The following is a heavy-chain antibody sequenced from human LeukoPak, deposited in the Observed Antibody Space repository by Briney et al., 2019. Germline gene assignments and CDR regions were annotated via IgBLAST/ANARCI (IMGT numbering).Heavy chain of an antibody. CDR2: IYTSGST. D-gene: IGHD3-9*01. V-gene: IGHV4-4*07. CDR1: GGSISSCY. Sequence: KASETLSLTCTVSGGSISSCYWSWIRQPAGKGLEWIERIYTSGSTNYNPSLKSRVTMSVDTSKNQVSLKLSSVTAADTAVYYCARDRLYDILSGYYISAFDIWGQGTMVTVSS. J-gene: IGHJ3*02. CDR3: ARDRLYDILSGYYISAFDI.